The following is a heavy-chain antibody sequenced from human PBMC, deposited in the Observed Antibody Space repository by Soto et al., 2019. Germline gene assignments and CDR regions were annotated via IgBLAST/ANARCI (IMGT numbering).Heavy chain of an antibody. CDR3: ATDY. CDR2: ISGSGGST. Sequence: PSETLSLTCAVYGGSFSGYYWSWIRQPPGKGLEWVSAISGSGGSTYYADSVKGRFTISRDNSKNTLYLQMNSLRAEDTAVYYCATDYWGQGTLVTVSS. V-gene: IGHV3-23*01. J-gene: IGHJ4*02. CDR1: GGSFSGYY.